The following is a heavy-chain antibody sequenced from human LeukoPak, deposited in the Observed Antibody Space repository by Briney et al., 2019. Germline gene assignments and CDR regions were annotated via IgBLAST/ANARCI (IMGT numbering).Heavy chain of an antibody. D-gene: IGHD3-10*01. CDR2: IRINNGYT. J-gene: IGHJ4*02. V-gene: IGHV1-18*01. CDR3: ARGSFGQLLFDY. Sequence: ASVKVSCKASGYTFTSYSISWVRQAPGQGLEWMGWIRINNGYTNYAQKLQGRVTMTTDTSTSTAYMELRYLISDDTAVYYCARGSFGQLLFDYWGQGTLVTVSS. CDR1: GYTFTSYS.